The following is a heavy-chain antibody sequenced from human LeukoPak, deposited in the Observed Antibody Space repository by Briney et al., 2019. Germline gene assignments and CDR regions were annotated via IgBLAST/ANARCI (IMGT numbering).Heavy chain of an antibody. J-gene: IGHJ5*02. CDR3: ARDAQGITMVRGATNWFDP. CDR2: IIPILGIA. CDR1: GGTFSSYA. Sequence: ASVKVSCKASGGTFSSYAISWVRQAPGQGLEWMGRIIPILGIANYAQKFQGRVTITADKSTSTAYMELSGLRSEDTAVYYCARDAQGITMVRGATNWFDPWGQGTLVTVSS. D-gene: IGHD3-10*01. V-gene: IGHV1-69*04.